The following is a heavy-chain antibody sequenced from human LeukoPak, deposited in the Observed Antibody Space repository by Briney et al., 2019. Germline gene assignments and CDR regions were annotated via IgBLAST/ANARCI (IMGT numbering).Heavy chain of an antibody. CDR3: ATRRIAVAAPFDY. Sequence: SETLSLTCAVSGASITSYCWSWIRQPPGKGLEWIGYIYYSGSTNYNPSLKSRVTMSLITSKHEFSLKLSSVTTADTAVYYCATRRIAVAAPFDYWGQGTLVTVSS. J-gene: IGHJ4*02. V-gene: IGHV4-59*01. D-gene: IGHD6-19*01. CDR1: GASITSYC. CDR2: IYYSGST.